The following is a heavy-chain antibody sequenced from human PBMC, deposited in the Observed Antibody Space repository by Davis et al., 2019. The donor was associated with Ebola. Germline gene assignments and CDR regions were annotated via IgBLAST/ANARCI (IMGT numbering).Heavy chain of an antibody. CDR1: GFTFSSYG. J-gene: IGHJ4*02. Sequence: GESLKISCAASGFTFSSYGMHWVRQAPGKGLEWVAVISYDGSNKYYADSVKGRFTISKDNSKNTLYLQMNSLRGEDTAVYYCAKDEYGGNNYWGQGTLVTVSS. D-gene: IGHD4-23*01. V-gene: IGHV3-30*18. CDR2: ISYDGSNK. CDR3: AKDEYGGNNY.